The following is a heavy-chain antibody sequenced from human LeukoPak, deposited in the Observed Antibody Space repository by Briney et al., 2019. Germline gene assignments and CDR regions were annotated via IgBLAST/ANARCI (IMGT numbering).Heavy chain of an antibody. CDR2: IYFSGST. Sequence: SQTLSLTCTVSGVSVGSGDYFWSWIRQPPGKGLEWIGYIYFSGSTDSNPSLESRVTVSIDTFENQFSLKLRSVTAADTAVYYCTRNASPDYWDQGLLVTVSS. D-gene: IGHD1-14*01. J-gene: IGHJ4*02. CDR1: GVSVGSGDYF. CDR3: TRNASPDY. V-gene: IGHV4-30-4*08.